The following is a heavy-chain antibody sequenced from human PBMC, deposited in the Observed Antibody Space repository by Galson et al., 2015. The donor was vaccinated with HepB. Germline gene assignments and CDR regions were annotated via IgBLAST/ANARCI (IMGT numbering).Heavy chain of an antibody. J-gene: IGHJ4*02. Sequence: SLRLSCAASGFTFSGHWMHWVRQTPGKGLEWVSRINTDGSSTTYADSVKGRFTISRDNAKNTLYLQMNSLSVEDSAVYYCARSRVERAVAGTFDYWGQGTLVTVSS. CDR1: GFTFSGHW. D-gene: IGHD6-19*01. CDR3: ARSRVERAVAGTFDY. CDR2: INTDGSST. V-gene: IGHV3-74*01.